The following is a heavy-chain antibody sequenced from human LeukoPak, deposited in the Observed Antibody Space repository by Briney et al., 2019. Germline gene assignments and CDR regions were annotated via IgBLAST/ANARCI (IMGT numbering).Heavy chain of an antibody. J-gene: IGHJ4*02. CDR2: INHSGST. CDR3: ARVPAAKKNKNFDY. Sequence: SETLSLTCAVYGGSFSGYYWSWISQPPGKGLEWIGEINHSGSTNYNPSLKSRVTISVDTSKNQFSPKLSSVTAADTAVYYCARVPAAKKNKNFDYWGQGTWSPSPQ. CDR1: GGSFSGYY. V-gene: IGHV4-34*01. D-gene: IGHD2-2*01.